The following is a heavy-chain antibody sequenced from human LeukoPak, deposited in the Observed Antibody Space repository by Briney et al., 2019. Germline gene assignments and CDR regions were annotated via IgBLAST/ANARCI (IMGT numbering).Heavy chain of an antibody. Sequence: SETLSLTCAVYGGSFSGYYWSWIRQPPGKGLEWIGEINHSGSTNYNPSLKSRVTMSVDTSKNQFSLKLSSVTAADTAVYYCARPNCSGGSCYFDYWGQGTLVTVSS. CDR3: ARPNCSGGSCYFDY. J-gene: IGHJ4*02. CDR2: INHSGST. D-gene: IGHD2-15*01. CDR1: GGSFSGYY. V-gene: IGHV4-34*01.